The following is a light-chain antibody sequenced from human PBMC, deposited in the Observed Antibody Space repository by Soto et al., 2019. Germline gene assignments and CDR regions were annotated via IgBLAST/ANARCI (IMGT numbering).Light chain of an antibody. CDR3: CSYTTSNTRQIV. Sequence: QSALTQPASGSGSPGQSSRISCTGTSSDVGGYNYVSWYQQHPGKAPKFMIYDVSNRPSGVSNRFSGSKSGNTASLTISGLQAEDEADYYCCSYTTSNTRQIVFGTGTQLTVL. CDR2: DVS. CDR1: SSDVGGYNY. V-gene: IGLV2-14*03. J-gene: IGLJ1*01.